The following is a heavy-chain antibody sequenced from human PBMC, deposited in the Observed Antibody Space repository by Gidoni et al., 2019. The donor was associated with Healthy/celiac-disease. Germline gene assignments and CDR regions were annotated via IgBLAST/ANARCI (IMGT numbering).Heavy chain of an antibody. CDR1: GFTFSSYS. Sequence: EVQLVESGGGLVQPGGSLRLSCAASGFTFSSYSLNWVRQAPGKGLEWVSYISSSSSTIYYADSVKGRFTISRDNAKNSLYLQMNSLRDEDTAVYYCARESVVVPAAIPLRHRKERGSGMDVWGQGTTVTVSS. D-gene: IGHD2-2*02. CDR2: ISSSSSTI. V-gene: IGHV3-48*02. CDR3: ARESVVVPAAIPLRHRKERGSGMDV. J-gene: IGHJ6*02.